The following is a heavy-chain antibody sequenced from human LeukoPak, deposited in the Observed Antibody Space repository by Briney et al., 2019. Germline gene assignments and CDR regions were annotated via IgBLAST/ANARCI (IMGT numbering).Heavy chain of an antibody. Sequence: GASVKVSCKASGYTFTGYYMHWVRQAPGQGLEWMGRINPNSGGTNYAQKFQGRVTMTRDTSISTAYMELSRLRSDDTAVYYCARDPYHEILPGYGSAMAHWGQGTRVTVSS. CDR3: ARDPYHEILPGYGSAMAH. V-gene: IGHV1-2*06. D-gene: IGHD3-9*01. CDR1: GYTFTGYY. J-gene: IGHJ4*02. CDR2: INPNSGGT.